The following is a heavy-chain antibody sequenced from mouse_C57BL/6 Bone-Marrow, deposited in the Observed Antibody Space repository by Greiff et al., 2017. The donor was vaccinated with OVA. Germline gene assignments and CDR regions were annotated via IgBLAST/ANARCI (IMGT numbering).Heavy chain of an antibody. J-gene: IGHJ3*01. CDR1: GFSLSTFGMG. D-gene: IGHD2-2*01. CDR2: IWWDDDK. V-gene: IGHV8-8*01. Sequence: QVTLKESGPGILQPSQTLSLTCSFSGFSLSTFGMGVGWIRQPSGKGLEWLAHIWWDDDKYYNPALKSRLTISKDTSKNLVFLKIANVDTADTATYYCARIAGGYGYDWFAYWGQGTLVTVSA. CDR3: ARIAGGYGYDWFAY.